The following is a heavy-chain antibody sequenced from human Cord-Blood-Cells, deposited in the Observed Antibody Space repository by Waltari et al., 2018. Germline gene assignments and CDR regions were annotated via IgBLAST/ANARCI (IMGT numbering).Heavy chain of an antibody. CDR1: GGSFGGDY. CDR2: INHSGST. J-gene: IGHJ4*02. CDR3: ARSPMVRGVIDY. D-gene: IGHD3-10*01. Sequence: QVQLQQSGAGLLPPSEALSLTCALLGGSFGGDYRGWFSQPPGKGLEWIGEINHSGSTNYNPSLKSRVTISVDTSKNQFSLKLSSVTAADTAVYYCARSPMVRGVIDYWGQGTLVTVSS. V-gene: IGHV4-34*01.